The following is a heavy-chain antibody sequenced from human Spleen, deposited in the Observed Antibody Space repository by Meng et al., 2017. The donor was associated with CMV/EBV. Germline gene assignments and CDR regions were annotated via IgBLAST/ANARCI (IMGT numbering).Heavy chain of an antibody. CDR3: AIGEYCSSTSCQHRPFDY. CDR1: TFGSSW. J-gene: IGHJ4*02. CDR2: IDRDGSRT. Sequence: TFGSSWMHWVRQAPGRGLVWVSRIDRDGSRTSYADAVKGRFTISRDNAKNTLYLQMNSLRAEDTAVYYCAIGEYCSSTSCQHRPFDYWGQGTLVTVSS. V-gene: IGHV3-74*01. D-gene: IGHD2-2*01.